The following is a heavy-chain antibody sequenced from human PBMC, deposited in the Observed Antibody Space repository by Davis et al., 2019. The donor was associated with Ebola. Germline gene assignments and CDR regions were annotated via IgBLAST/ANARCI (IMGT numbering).Heavy chain of an antibody. V-gene: IGHV5-51*01. CDR2: IYPGDSDT. D-gene: IGHD3-22*01. J-gene: IGHJ3*02. CDR3: ARQDDSSGYPTDAFDI. CDR1: GYSFTYHW. Sequence: PGGSLRLSCKGSGYSFTYHWIGWVRQMPGKGLEWMGIIYPGDSDTRYSPSFQGQVTISVDKSISTAYLQWSSLKASDTAIYYCARQDDSSGYPTDAFDIWGQGTMVTVSS.